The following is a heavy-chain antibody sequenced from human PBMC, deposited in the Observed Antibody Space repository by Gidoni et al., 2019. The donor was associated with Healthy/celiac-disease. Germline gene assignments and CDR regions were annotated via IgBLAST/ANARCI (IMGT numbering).Heavy chain of an antibody. CDR1: GGSISSSSYY. CDR2: IYYSGST. Sequence: QLQLQESGPGLVKPSATLSLPCTVSGGSISSSSYYWGWIRQPPGKGLEWIGSIYYSGSTYYNPSLKSRVTISVDTSKNQFSLKLSSVTAADTAVYYCARVRLNWFDPWGQGTLVTVSS. V-gene: IGHV4-39*07. CDR3: ARVRLNWFDP. J-gene: IGHJ5*02.